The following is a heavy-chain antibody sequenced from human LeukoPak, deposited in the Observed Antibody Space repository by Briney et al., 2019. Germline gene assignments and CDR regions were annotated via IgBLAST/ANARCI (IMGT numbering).Heavy chain of an antibody. Sequence: SGPTLMNPTQTLTLTCTFSGFSLRTSGVGVGWIRQPPGKALEWLALIYWDDNERYTPSLKSRLTITKDTSKNQVVLTMTDMDPVDTATYYCAHRLFSFGTMVRGVQDYFDYWGQGTLVTVSS. CDR1: GFSLRTSGVG. D-gene: IGHD3-10*01. CDR3: AHRLFSFGTMVRGVQDYFDY. V-gene: IGHV2-5*02. J-gene: IGHJ4*02. CDR2: IYWDDNE.